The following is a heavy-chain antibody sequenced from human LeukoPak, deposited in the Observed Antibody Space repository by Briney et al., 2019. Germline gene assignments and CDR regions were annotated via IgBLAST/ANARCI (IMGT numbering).Heavy chain of an antibody. Sequence: PGGSLILSCAASGFTFSSYNMNWVRQAPGKGLEWVSDISSSGSTIYFADSVKGRFTISRDDAKNSLYLQMNSLRDEDTAVYYCARLEYYYVSGNYYKLFDYWGQGTLVTVCS. D-gene: IGHD3-10*01. J-gene: IGHJ4*02. V-gene: IGHV3-48*02. CDR1: GFTFSSYN. CDR2: ISSSGSTI. CDR3: ARLEYYYVSGNYYKLFDY.